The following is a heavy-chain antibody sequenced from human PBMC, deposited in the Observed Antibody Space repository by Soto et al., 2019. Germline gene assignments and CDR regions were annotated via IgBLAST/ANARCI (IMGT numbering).Heavy chain of an antibody. D-gene: IGHD2-15*01. V-gene: IGHV3-33*01. CDR2: IWYDGSNK. CDR1: GFTFSSYG. CDR3: ATGGYCSGGSCYYYYGMDV. Sequence: QVQLVESGGGVVQPGRSLRLSCAASGFTFSSYGMHWVRQAPGKGLEWVAVIWYDGSNKYYADSVKGRFTISRDNSKNTLYLQMNSLRAEDTAVYYCATGGYCSGGSCYYYYGMDVWGQGTTVTVSS. J-gene: IGHJ6*02.